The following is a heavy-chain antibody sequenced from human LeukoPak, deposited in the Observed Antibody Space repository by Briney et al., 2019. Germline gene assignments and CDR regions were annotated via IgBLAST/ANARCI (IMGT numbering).Heavy chain of an antibody. Sequence: SETLSLTCTVSGDSVSNGNYYWSWLRQPPGKALEWIGYIYYTGKTYYNPSLEGRVTILVGTSRNHFSVKLSSVTAADTAVYYCARSQNYYGSGDYWSQGTLVTVSS. V-gene: IGHV4-61*03. CDR3: ARSQNYYGSGDY. J-gene: IGHJ4*02. D-gene: IGHD3-10*01. CDR2: IYYTGKT. CDR1: GDSVSNGNYY.